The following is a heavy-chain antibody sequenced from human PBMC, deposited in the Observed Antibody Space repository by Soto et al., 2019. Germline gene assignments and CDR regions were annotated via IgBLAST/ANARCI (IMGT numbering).Heavy chain of an antibody. V-gene: IGHV3-30-3*01. Sequence: QVQLVESGGGVVQPGRSLRLFCAASGFNFNKYAMHWVRQAPGKGLEWVAVTSFDGTEKYSDSVRGRLTISRDNSKNTVELQVNSLRTEDTAVYFCARDINYYARSGYSHRGMDVWGQGTTVTVSS. CDR3: ARDINYYARSGYSHRGMDV. CDR1: GFNFNKYA. J-gene: IGHJ6*02. D-gene: IGHD3-22*01. CDR2: TSFDGTEK.